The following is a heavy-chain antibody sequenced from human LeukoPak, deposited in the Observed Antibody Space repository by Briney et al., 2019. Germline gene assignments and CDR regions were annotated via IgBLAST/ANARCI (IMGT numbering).Heavy chain of an antibody. D-gene: IGHD6-6*01. V-gene: IGHV3-21*01. Sequence: GGSLRLSCAASGFTFSSYSMNWVRQAPGKGLEWVSSISSSSGYIYYADSVKGRFTISRDNAKNSLYLQMNRLRAEDTAVYYCATSPGLGYSSSLTGVDYGGQGTLVTVSS. J-gene: IGHJ4*02. CDR2: ISSSSGYI. CDR1: GFTFSSYS. CDR3: ATSPGLGYSSSLTGVDY.